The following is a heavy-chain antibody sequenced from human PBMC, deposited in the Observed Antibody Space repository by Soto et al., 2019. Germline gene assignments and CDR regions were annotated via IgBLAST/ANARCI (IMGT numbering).Heavy chain of an antibody. CDR2: ISWNSGSI. Sequence: EVQLVESGGGLVQPGRSLRLSCAASGFTFDDYAMHWVRQAPGKGLEWVSGISWNSGSIGYADSVKGRFTISRDNAKNSLYLQMNSLRAEDTALYYCAKDYRPNSSGWYKYYYYYMDVWGKGTTVTVSS. CDR3: AKDYRPNSSGWYKYYYYYMDV. J-gene: IGHJ6*03. CDR1: GFTFDDYA. V-gene: IGHV3-9*01. D-gene: IGHD6-19*01.